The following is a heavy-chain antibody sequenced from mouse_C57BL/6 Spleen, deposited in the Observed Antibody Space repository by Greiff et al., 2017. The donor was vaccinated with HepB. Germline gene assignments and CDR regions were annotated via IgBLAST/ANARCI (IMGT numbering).Heavy chain of an antibody. Sequence: EVKLVESGGGLVKPGGSLKLSCAASGFTFSDYGMHWVRQAPEKGLEWVAYISSGSSTIYYADTVKGRFTISRDNAKNTLFRQMTSLRSEDMAMYYCAMAYYYGRLYFDGWGTGTTVTVSS. V-gene: IGHV5-17*01. CDR2: ISSGSSTI. D-gene: IGHD1-1*01. J-gene: IGHJ1*03. CDR3: AMAYYYGRLYFDG. CDR1: GFTFSDYG.